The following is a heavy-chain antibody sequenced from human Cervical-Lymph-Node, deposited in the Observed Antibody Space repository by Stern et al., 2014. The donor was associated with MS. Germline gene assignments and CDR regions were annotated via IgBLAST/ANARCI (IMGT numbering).Heavy chain of an antibody. V-gene: IGHV1-3*01. CDR2: INGDNGNT. D-gene: IGHD2-15*01. CDR3: ARAGYCSPSTCSDAFDI. J-gene: IGHJ3*02. CDR1: GYSFISHA. Sequence: QVQLVESGAEVKDPGASVKVSCKASGYSFISHAMHWVRQAPGQTFEWMGWINGDNGNTKYSQKLQGRVTITRDKTTSTACMELSSLTSEDTAVYYCARAGYCSPSTCSDAFDIWGQGTMVTVSS.